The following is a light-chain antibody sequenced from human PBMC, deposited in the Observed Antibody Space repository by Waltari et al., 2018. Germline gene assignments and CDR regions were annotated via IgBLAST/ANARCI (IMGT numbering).Light chain of an antibody. V-gene: IGKV1-39*01. CDR1: QSISSY. CDR3: QQSYSTLFT. CDR2: AGS. J-gene: IGKJ3*01. Sequence: DIQMTQSPSSLSASVGDRVTITCRASQSISSYLNWYQQKPGKAPKLLIYAGSSLQSGVPSRFSGSGSGTDFTLTIISLQPEDFATYYCQQSYSTLFTFGPGTKVDIK.